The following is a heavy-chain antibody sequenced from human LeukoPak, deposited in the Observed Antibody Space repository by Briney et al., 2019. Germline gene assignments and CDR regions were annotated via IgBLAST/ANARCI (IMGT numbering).Heavy chain of an antibody. CDR3: ARAGDYYSSGSYVGY. Sequence: PSETLSLTCTVSGGSISSYYWSWIRQPPGKGLEWIGYIYYRGSANYNPSLKSRLTISVDTPKNQLSLKLTSVTAADTAMYYCARAGDYYSSGSYVGYWGQGTLVTVSS. CDR2: IYYRGSA. CDR1: GGSISSYY. D-gene: IGHD3-10*01. V-gene: IGHV4-59*01. J-gene: IGHJ4*02.